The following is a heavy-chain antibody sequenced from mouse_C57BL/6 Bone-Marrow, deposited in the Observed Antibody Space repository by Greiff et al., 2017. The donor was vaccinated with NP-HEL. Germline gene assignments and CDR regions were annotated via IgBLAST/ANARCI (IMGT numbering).Heavy chain of an antibody. D-gene: IGHD2-4*01. Sequence: QVQLQQPGAELVKPGASVKLSCKASGYTFTSYWMHWVKQRPGQGLEWIGMIHPNSGSTNYNEKFKSKATLTVDKSSSTAYMQLSSLTSEVSAVYYCARSDYDGYFDVWGTGTTVTVSS. J-gene: IGHJ1*03. CDR2: IHPNSGST. CDR1: GYTFTSYW. CDR3: ARSDYDGYFDV. V-gene: IGHV1-64*01.